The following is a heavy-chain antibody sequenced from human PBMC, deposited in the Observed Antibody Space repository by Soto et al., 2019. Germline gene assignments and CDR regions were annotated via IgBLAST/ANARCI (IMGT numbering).Heavy chain of an antibody. Sequence: QVQLVQSGAEVKRPGSSVKVSCKASGGTFSSYPISWVRQAPGQGLEWMGGTNGNLGTGNYAQKFRGRLTITTNISTTTTYMDLSSLTSEDTAVYYCASRDSHGFFRYFDNWGQGTLVTVSS. CDR3: ASRDSHGFFRYFDN. J-gene: IGHJ4*02. D-gene: IGHD3-10*01. CDR1: GGTFSSYP. V-gene: IGHV1-69*06. CDR2: TNGNLGTG.